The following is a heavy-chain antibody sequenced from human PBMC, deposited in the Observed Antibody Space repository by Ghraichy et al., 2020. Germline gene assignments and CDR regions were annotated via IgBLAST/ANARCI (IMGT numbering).Heavy chain of an antibody. CDR2: ITSSGTST. V-gene: IGHV3-23*01. Sequence: GGSLRLSCAPSGFSFSSYAMSWVRQAPGKGLEWVSVITSSGTSTYYADSVKGRFTISRDNSKNTLYLQMNSLRAEDTAVSYCAKDRGYGDYAGGGQVHYFDYGGQRTLVTVSS. D-gene: IGHD4-17*01. J-gene: IGHJ4*02. CDR3: AKDRGYGDYAGGGQVHYFDY. CDR1: GFSFSSYA.